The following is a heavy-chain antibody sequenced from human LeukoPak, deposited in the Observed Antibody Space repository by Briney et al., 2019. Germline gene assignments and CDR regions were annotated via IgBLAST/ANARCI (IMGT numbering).Heavy chain of an antibody. CDR1: GFTFSSYW. J-gene: IGHJ4*02. D-gene: IGHD3-22*01. Sequence: GASLRLSCAASGFTFSSYWMHWVRQAPGKGLVSVSRINSDGSSTSYADSVKGRFTISRDNAKNTLYLQMNSLRAEDTAVYYCARDAHYYHSSGYYSAPHFDYWGQGTLVTVSS. CDR3: ARDAHYYHSSGYYSAPHFDY. CDR2: INSDGSST. V-gene: IGHV3-74*01.